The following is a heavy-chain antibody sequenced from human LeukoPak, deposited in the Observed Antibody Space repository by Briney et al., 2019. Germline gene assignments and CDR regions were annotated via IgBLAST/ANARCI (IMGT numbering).Heavy chain of an antibody. D-gene: IGHD3-16*01. Sequence: ASVKVSCKASGYTFTGYYMHWVRQAPGQGLEWMGWINPNSGGTNYAQKFQGRVTMTRDTSISTAYMELSRLRSDDTAVYYCARTAIGVWYFDYWGQGTLVTVSS. CDR1: GYTFTGYY. CDR3: ARTAIGVWYFDY. V-gene: IGHV1-2*02. J-gene: IGHJ4*02. CDR2: INPNSGGT.